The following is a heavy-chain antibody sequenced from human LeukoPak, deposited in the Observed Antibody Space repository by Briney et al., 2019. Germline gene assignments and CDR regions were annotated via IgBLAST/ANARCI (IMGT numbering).Heavy chain of an antibody. CDR3: ARGLTVGATGVWAFDI. CDR1: GFTFSNFA. J-gene: IGHJ3*02. D-gene: IGHD1-26*01. V-gene: IGHV3-21*01. CDR2: IVGSSST. Sequence: PGGSLRLSCAASGFTFSNFAMTWVRQAPGKGLEWVSSIVGSSSTYYADSLKGRFTISRDNAKNSLYLQMNSLRAEDTAVYYCARGLTVGATGVWAFDIWGQGTMVTVSS.